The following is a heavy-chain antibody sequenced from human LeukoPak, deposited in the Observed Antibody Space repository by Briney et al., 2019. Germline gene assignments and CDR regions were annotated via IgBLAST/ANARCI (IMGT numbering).Heavy chain of an antibody. CDR2: ISYDGSNK. CDR3: AREDRGDSSGYHGDY. Sequence: GGSLRLSCAASGFTFSSYGMHWVRQAPGKGLEWVAVISYDGSNKYYADSVKGRFTISRDNSKNTLYLQMNSLRAEDTAVYYCAREDRGDSSGYHGDYWGQGTLVTVSS. J-gene: IGHJ4*02. D-gene: IGHD3-22*01. V-gene: IGHV3-30*03. CDR1: GFTFSSYG.